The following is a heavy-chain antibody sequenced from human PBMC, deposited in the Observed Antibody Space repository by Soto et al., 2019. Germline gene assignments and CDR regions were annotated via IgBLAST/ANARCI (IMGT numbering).Heavy chain of an antibody. CDR1: GGSISSGDYY. J-gene: IGHJ5*02. CDR3: ARVRVSSSCGWFDP. Sequence: SETLSLTCTVSGGSISSGDYYWSWIRQPPGKGLEWIGYIYYSGSTYYNPSLKSRVTISVDTSENQFSLKLSSVTAADTAVYYCARVRVSSSCGWFDPWGQGTLVTVSS. V-gene: IGHV4-30-4*01. D-gene: IGHD6-13*01. CDR2: IYYSGST.